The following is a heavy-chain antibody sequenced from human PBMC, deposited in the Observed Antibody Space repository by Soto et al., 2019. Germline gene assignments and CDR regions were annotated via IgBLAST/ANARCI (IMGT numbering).Heavy chain of an antibody. Sequence: ASVKVSCKASGGTFSSYAISWVRQAPGQGLEWMGGIIPIFGTANYAQKFQGRVTITADESTSTAYMELSSLRSEDTAVYYCAREGIAVAGTDFDYWGQGTLVTVSS. D-gene: IGHD6-19*01. J-gene: IGHJ4*02. CDR2: IIPIFGTA. CDR3: AREGIAVAGTDFDY. CDR1: GGTFSSYA. V-gene: IGHV1-69*13.